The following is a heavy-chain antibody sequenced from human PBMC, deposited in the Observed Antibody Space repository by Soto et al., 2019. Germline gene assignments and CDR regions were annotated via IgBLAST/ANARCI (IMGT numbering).Heavy chain of an antibody. Sequence: SETLSLTCTVSGGSISSGDYYWSWIRQPPGKGLGWIGYIYYSGSTYYNPSLKSRVTISIDTSENQFSLKVNSVTAADTAVYYCARVGHISSWNPNWFDPWGQGTLVTVSS. D-gene: IGHD6-13*01. J-gene: IGHJ5*02. V-gene: IGHV4-30-4*01. CDR3: ARVGHISSWNPNWFDP. CDR1: GGSISSGDYY. CDR2: IYYSGST.